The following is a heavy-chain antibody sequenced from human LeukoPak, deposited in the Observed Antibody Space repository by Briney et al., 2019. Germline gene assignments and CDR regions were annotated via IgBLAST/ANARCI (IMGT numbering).Heavy chain of an antibody. V-gene: IGHV1-2*02. Sequence: GASVKVSCKASGYTFTGYYIHWVRQAPGQGLEWMGWINPYSGDTAYAQKFQGRVTMTRDTSISTAYMELSRLRSDDTAVYYCARQGTQYYYYYMDVWGKGTTVTISS. J-gene: IGHJ6*03. CDR2: INPYSGDT. CDR3: ARQGTQYYYYYMDV. CDR1: GYTFTGYY. D-gene: IGHD3-10*01.